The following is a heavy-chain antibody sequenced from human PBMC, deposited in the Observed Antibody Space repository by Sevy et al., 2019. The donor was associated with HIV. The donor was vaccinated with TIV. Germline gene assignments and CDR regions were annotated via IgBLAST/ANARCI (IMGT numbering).Heavy chain of an antibody. CDR3: AKENYYGSGSYYNSGEFYP. Sequence: GGSLRLSCAASGFTFSSYAMSWVRQAPGKGLEWVSAISGSGGSTYYADSVKGRFTISRDNSKNTLYLQMNSLRAEDTAVYYCAKENYYGSGSYYNSGEFYPWGQGTLVTVSS. D-gene: IGHD3-10*01. J-gene: IGHJ5*02. CDR1: GFTFSSYA. CDR2: ISGSGGST. V-gene: IGHV3-23*01.